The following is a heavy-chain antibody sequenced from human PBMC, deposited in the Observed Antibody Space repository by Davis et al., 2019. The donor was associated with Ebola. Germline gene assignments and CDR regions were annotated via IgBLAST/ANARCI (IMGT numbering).Heavy chain of an antibody. D-gene: IGHD3-10*01. CDR2: MNPNSGNT. V-gene: IGHV1-8*01. Sequence: ASVKVSCKASGYTFTSYDINWVRQATGQGLEWMGWMNPNSGNTGYAQKFQGRVTMTRNTSISTAYMELSSLRAEDTAVYYCARGILSPGPGELLWLRAENYYGMDVWGQGTTVTVSS. CDR1: GYTFTSYD. J-gene: IGHJ6*02. CDR3: ARGILSPGPGELLWLRAENYYGMDV.